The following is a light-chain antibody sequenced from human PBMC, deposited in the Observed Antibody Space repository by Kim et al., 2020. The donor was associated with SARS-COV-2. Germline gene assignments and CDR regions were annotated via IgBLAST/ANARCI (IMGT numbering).Light chain of an antibody. CDR3: GTWDSSLSAVV. Sequence: GQKVTISCSGGSSNIGTKYVSWYQKFPGTAPKLLIYDNNQRPPGIPDRFSGSKSGTSATLGISGLQTGDEAEYYCGTWDSSLSAVVFGGGTQLTVL. V-gene: IGLV1-51*01. CDR2: DNN. CDR1: SSNIGTKY. J-gene: IGLJ2*01.